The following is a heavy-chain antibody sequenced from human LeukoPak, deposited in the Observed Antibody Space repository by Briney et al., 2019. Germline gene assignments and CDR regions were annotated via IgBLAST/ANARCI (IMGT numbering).Heavy chain of an antibody. CDR2: FDPEDGET. V-gene: IGHV1-24*01. CDR1: GYTLTELS. D-gene: IGHD3-3*01. J-gene: IGHJ4*02. Sequence: ASVKVSCKVSGYTLTELSMHWVRQAPGRGLEWMGGFDPEDGETIYAQKFQGRVIMTEDTVTDTAYMELSSLRSEDTAVYYCATGYTIFGVVTHWIDYWGQGTLVTVSS. CDR3: ATGYTIFGVVTHWIDY.